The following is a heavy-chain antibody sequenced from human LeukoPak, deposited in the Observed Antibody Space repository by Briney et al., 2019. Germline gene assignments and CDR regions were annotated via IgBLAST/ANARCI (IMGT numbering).Heavy chain of an antibody. J-gene: IGHJ4*02. CDR2: IYPGDSDT. V-gene: IGHV5-51*01. D-gene: IGHD4-23*01. Sequence: GESLKISCKGSGYIFTSYWIGWVRQLPGKGLEWMGIIYPGDSDTRYSPSFQGQVTISADKYNSTAYLQWSSLKASDTAMYYCARQMYGGNSAFDYWGQGTLVTVSS. CDR1: GYIFTSYW. CDR3: ARQMYGGNSAFDY.